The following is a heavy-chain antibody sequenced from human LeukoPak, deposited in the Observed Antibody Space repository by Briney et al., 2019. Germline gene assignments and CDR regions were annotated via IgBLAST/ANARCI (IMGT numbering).Heavy chain of an antibody. CDR2: ISSSSSYI. CDR1: GFTFSSYS. D-gene: IGHD2-8*01. V-gene: IGHV3-21*04. J-gene: IGHJ4*02. Sequence: GGSLRLSCAASGFTFSSYSMNWVRQAPGKGLEWVSSISSSSSYIYYADSVKGRFTVSRDNSKNSLYLQMTSLRSEDSALYHCVRQKSNGGGSLDFWGRGTLVIVSS. CDR3: VRQKSNGGGSLDF.